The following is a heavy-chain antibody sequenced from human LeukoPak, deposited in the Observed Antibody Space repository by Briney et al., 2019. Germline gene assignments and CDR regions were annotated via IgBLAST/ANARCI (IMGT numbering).Heavy chain of an antibody. Sequence: SETLSLTCTVSGVSISSYYWSWIRQPPGKGLEWIGYIYYSGSTNYNPSLKSRVTISVDTSKNQFSLKLSSVTAADTAVYYCARDGDDSSGYNAFDIWGQGTMVTVSS. V-gene: IGHV4-59*01. CDR1: GVSISSYY. J-gene: IGHJ3*02. CDR2: IYYSGST. D-gene: IGHD3-22*01. CDR3: ARDGDDSSGYNAFDI.